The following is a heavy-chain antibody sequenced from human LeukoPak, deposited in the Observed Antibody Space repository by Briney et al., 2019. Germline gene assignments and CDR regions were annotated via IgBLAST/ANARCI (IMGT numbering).Heavy chain of an antibody. Sequence: GASVKVSCKASGYTFTSYDINWVRQATGQGLEWMGWMNPNSGNTGYAQKFQGRVTITRNTSISTAYMELSSLRSEDTAVYYCARHNRVGQYCSGGSCYGSAFDIWGQGTMVTVSS. CDR1: GYTFTSYD. CDR3: ARHNRVGQYCSGGSCYGSAFDI. V-gene: IGHV1-8*03. J-gene: IGHJ3*02. CDR2: MNPNSGNT. D-gene: IGHD2-15*01.